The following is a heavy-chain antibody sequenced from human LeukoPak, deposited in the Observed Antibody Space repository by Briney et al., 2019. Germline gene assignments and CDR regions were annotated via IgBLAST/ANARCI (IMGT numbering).Heavy chain of an antibody. D-gene: IGHD2-2*01. CDR3: ASTSTRSGYYYGMDV. CDR1: GGSLSGYY. CDR2: IYYSGST. Sequence: SETLSLTCAVYGGSLSGYYWSWIRQLPGKGLEWIGYIYYSGSTNYNPSLKSRVTISVDTSKNQFSLKLSSVTAADTAVYYCASTSTRSGYYYGMDVWGQGTTVTVSS. V-gene: IGHV4-59*01. J-gene: IGHJ6*02.